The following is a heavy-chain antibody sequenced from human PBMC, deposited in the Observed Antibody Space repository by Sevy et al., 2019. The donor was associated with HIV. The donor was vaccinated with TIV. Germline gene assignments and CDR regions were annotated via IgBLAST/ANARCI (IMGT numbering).Heavy chain of an antibody. CDR3: ATGRQGATYGY. V-gene: IGHV3-30*03. J-gene: IGHJ4*02. CDR2: ISYDGSDK. Sequence: GGSLRLSCAASGFNFRIYAMHWVRQAPGKGLEWVAVISYDGSDKFYADSVKGRFTISRDNSKNMVFLQLNSLRGDDTAVYYCATGRQGATYGYWGQGTPVTVSS. CDR1: GFNFRIYA. D-gene: IGHD1-26*01.